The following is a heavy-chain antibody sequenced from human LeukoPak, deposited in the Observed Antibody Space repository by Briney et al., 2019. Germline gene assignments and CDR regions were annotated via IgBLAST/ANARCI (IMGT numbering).Heavy chain of an antibody. V-gene: IGHV4-34*01. CDR3: AASYYEDYHYGMDV. D-gene: IGHD1-26*01. CDR1: GGSFSGYY. J-gene: IGHJ6*02. Sequence: PSETLSLTCAVYGGSFSGYYWSWIRQPPGKGLEWIGEINHSGSTNYNPSLKSRVTISVDTSKNQFSLKLSSVTAADTAVYYCAASYYEDYHYGMDVWGQGTTVTVSS. CDR2: INHSGST.